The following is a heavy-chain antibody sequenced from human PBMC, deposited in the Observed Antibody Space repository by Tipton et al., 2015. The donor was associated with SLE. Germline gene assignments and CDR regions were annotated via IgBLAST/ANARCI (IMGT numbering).Heavy chain of an antibody. CDR3: ARGSFYGY. CDR2: ISYDGSKK. J-gene: IGHJ4*02. D-gene: IGHD3-10*01. V-gene: IGHV3-30-3*01. CDR1: GFTFSSYA. Sequence: SLRLSRAASGFTFSSYAMHWVRQAPGKGLEWVAVISYDGSKKHYTDSVKGRFTISRDNSKNTLYLQMNSLRAEDTAVYFCARGSFYGYWGQGTLVTVSS.